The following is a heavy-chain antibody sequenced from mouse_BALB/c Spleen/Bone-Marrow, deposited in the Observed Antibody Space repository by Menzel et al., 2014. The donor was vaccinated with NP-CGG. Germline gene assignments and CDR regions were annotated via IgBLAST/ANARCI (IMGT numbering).Heavy chain of an antibody. CDR3: ATYDGFYFDY. CDR1: GDSITSGY. CDR2: ISYSGST. J-gene: IGHJ2*01. Sequence: EVKLMESGPSLVKPSQTLSLTCSVTGDSITSGYWNWTRKFPGNKLEYMGYISYSGSTYYSPSLKSRISVTRDTSKNQYYLQLNSVTTEDTATYYCATYDGFYFDYWGQGTTLTVSS. D-gene: IGHD2-3*01. V-gene: IGHV3-8*02.